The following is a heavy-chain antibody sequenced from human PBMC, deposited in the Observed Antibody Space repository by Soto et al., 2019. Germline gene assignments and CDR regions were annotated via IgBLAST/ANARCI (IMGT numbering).Heavy chain of an antibody. CDR1: GGSISSSSYY. CDR2: INHSGST. D-gene: IGHD2-2*02. J-gene: IGHJ4*02. Sequence: SETLSLTCTVSGGSISSSSYYWGWIRQPPGKGLEWIGEINHSGSTNYNPSLKSRVTISVDTSKNQFSLKLSSVTAADTAVYYCAVGHKYPFDYWGQGTLVTVSS. V-gene: IGHV4-39*07. CDR3: AVGHKYPFDY.